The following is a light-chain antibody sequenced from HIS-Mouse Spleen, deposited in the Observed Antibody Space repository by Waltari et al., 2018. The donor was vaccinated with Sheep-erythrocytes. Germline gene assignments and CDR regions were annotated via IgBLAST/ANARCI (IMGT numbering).Light chain of an antibody. Sequence: SVSGAPGQRVTISCTGSSPNIGAGYDVPWYQQLPGTAPKLLIYGNSNRPSGVPDRFSGSKSGTSASLAITGLQAEDEADYYCQSYDSSLSGSVFGGGTKLTVL. V-gene: IGLV1-40*01. CDR1: SPNIGAGYD. CDR3: QSYDSSLSGSV. J-gene: IGLJ2*01. CDR2: GNS.